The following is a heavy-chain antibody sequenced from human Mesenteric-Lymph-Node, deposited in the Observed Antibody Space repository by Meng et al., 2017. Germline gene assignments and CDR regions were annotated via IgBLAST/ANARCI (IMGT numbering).Heavy chain of an antibody. CDR1: GFTFARSA. V-gene: IGHV1-58*01. Sequence: SVKVSCKASGFTFARSAVQWVRQARGQRLEWIGWIVVGSGNTNYAQKFQERVTITRDMSTSTAYMELSSLRSEDTAVYYCARELGKGDAFDIWGQGTMVTVSS. D-gene: IGHD7-27*01. J-gene: IGHJ3*02. CDR2: IVVGSGNT. CDR3: ARELGKGDAFDI.